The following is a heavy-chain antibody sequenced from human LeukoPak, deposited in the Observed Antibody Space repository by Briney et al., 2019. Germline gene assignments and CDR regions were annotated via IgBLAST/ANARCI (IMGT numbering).Heavy chain of an antibody. D-gene: IGHD3-10*01. J-gene: IGHJ2*01. Sequence: ASVKVSCKASGGTFSSYAISWVRQAPGQGLEWMGGIIPIFGTANYAQKFQGRVTITADESTSTAYMELSSLRSGGTAVYYCASYDGSGSYKTRWYFDLWGRGTLVTVSS. CDR1: GGTFSSYA. CDR2: IIPIFGTA. CDR3: ASYDGSGSYKTRWYFDL. V-gene: IGHV1-69*13.